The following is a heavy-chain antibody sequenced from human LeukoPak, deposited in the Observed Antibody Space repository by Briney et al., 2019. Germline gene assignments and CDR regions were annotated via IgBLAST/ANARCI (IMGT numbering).Heavy chain of an antibody. CDR3: AKDLFGDWTALHV. J-gene: IGHJ3*01. CDR2: ISGSGVTT. D-gene: IGHD3-10*02. CDR1: GFVFDTYA. V-gene: IGHV3-23*01. Sequence: GGSLRLSCAAPGFVFDTYAMNWVRQAPGKGLEWVSLISGSGVTTDYSDSVKGRFTISRDNSKSTLYLQMNTLRADDTAVYWCAKDLFGDWTALHVWGRGTVVTVSS.